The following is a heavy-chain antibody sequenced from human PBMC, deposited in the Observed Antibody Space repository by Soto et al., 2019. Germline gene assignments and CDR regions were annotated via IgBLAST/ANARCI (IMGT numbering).Heavy chain of an antibody. CDR1: GYTFTGYY. V-gene: IGHV1-2*02. CDR2: INPNSGGT. CDR3: ARIGYCSSTSCRTRYYYYYGMDV. J-gene: IGHJ6*02. Sequence: ASVTVSCKGSGYTFTGYYMHWVRQAPGQGLEWMGCINPNSGGTNYAQKFQGRVTMTRDTSISTAYMELSRLRSDDTAVYYCARIGYCSSTSCRTRYYYYYGMDVWGQGTTVTVSS. D-gene: IGHD2-2*01.